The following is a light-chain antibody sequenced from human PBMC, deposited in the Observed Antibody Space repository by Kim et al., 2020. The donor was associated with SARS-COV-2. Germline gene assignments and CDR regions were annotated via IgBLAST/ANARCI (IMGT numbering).Light chain of an antibody. V-gene: IGKV3-11*01. J-gene: IGKJ5*01. CDR3: QQRTNWPGIT. Sequence: SPGERAPPSWWAHRSVADYLAWYQQKPGQAPRLLIYYTSIRATGIPARFSGSGAGTDLTLTISSLEPEDFAVYYCQQRTNWPGITFGQGTRLEIK. CDR2: YTS. CDR1: RSVADY.